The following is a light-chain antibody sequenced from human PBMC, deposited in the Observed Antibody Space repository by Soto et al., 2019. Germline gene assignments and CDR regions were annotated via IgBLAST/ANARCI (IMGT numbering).Light chain of an antibody. V-gene: IGKV1-5*03. CDR3: QQYSSYSWT. CDR1: QNIGYW. CDR2: KAS. J-gene: IGKJ1*01. Sequence: DIQMTQSPSTLPASVGDRVTITCRVSQNIGYWLAWFQQKPGKAPKLLIYKASNLESGVPSRFSGSGSGTDFHLTISSLQPDDFASYYCQQYSSYSWTFGQGTKVEIQ.